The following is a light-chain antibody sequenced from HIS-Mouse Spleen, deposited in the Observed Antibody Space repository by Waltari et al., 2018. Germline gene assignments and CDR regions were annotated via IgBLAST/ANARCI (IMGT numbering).Light chain of an antibody. CDR2: DVS. CDR1: SSDVGGYNY. J-gene: IGLJ2*01. V-gene: IGLV2-14*03. Sequence: QSALTQTASVSGSPGQSITISCTGTSSDVGGYNYVSGYQKHPGKDPKLMIYDVSNRSSGVSTRFPGSTSGNTASLTISGLQAEDEADYYCSSYTSSSTLVVFGGGTKLTVL. CDR3: SSYTSSSTLVV.